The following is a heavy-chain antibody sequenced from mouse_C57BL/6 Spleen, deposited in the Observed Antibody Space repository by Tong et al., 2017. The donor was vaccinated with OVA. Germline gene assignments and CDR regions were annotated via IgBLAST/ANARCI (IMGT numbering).Heavy chain of an antibody. CDR3: ASPYYYGSSWGAMDY. V-gene: IGHV1-31*01. D-gene: IGHD1-1*01. J-gene: IGHJ4*01. CDR1: GYSFTGYY. Sequence: EVQLQESGPELVKPGASVKISCKASGYSFTGYYMHWVKQSHGNILDWIGYIYPYNGVSSYNQKFKGKATLTVDKSSSTAYMELRSLTSEDSAVYYCASPYYYGSSWGAMDYWGQGTSVTVSS. CDR2: IYPYNGVS.